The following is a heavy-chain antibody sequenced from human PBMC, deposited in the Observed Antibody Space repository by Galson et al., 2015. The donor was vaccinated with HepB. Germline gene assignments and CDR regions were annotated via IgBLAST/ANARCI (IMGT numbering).Heavy chain of an antibody. J-gene: IGHJ4*02. CDR2: ISYDGSNK. D-gene: IGHD3-3*01. CDR3: ARGGGPGTTIFGVAGGRYYFDY. V-gene: IGHV3-30-3*01. CDR1: GFTFSSYA. Sequence: SLRLSCAASGFTFSSYAMHWVRQAPGKGLEWVAVISYDGSNKYYADSVKGRFTISRDNSKNTLYLQMNSLRAEDTAVYYCARGGGPGTTIFGVAGGRYYFDYWGQGTLSPSPQ.